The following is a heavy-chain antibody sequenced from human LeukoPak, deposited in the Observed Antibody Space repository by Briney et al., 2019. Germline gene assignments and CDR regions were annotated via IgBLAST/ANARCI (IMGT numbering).Heavy chain of an antibody. CDR1: GYTFTSYD. Sequence: ASVKVSCKASGYTFTSYDINWVRQATGQGLEWMGWMNPNSGNTGYAQKLQGRVTMTTDTSTSTAYMELRSLRSDDTAVYYCARDWVVATMNDAFDIWGQGTMVTVSS. D-gene: IGHD5-12*01. CDR3: ARDWVVATMNDAFDI. V-gene: IGHV1-8*02. CDR2: MNPNSGNT. J-gene: IGHJ3*02.